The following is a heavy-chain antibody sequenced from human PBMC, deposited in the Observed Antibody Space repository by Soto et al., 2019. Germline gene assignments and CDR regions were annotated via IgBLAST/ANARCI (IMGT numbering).Heavy chain of an antibody. CDR2: IYWNDDK. V-gene: IGHV2-5*01. D-gene: IGHD6-19*01. J-gene: IGHJ5*02. CDR1: GFSLSTSGVG. Sequence: SGPTLVNPTQTLTLTCTFSGFSLSTSGVGVGWIRQPPGKALEWLALIYWNDDKRYSPSLKSRLTITKDTSKNQVVLTMTNMDPVDTATYYCAHRPLHWLVPGCFDPWGQGTLVTVSS. CDR3: AHRPLHWLVPGCFDP.